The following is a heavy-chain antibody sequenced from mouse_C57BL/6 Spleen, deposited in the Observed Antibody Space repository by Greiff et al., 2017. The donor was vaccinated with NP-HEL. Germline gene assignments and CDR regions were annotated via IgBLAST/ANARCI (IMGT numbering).Heavy chain of an antibody. CDR2: IDPSDSYT. J-gene: IGHJ2*01. V-gene: IGHV1-69*01. Sequence: VQLQQPGAELVMPGASVKLSCKASGYTFTSYWMHWVKQRPGQGLEWIGEIDPSDSYTNYNQKFKGKSTLTVDKSSSTAYMQLRSLTSEDSAVYYCARGAAQATNFDYWGQGTTLTVSS. D-gene: IGHD3-2*02. CDR1: GYTFTSYW. CDR3: ARGAAQATNFDY.